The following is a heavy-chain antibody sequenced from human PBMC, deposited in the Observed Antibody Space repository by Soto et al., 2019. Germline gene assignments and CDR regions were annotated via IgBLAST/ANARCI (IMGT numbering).Heavy chain of an antibody. CDR2: INHSGST. J-gene: IGHJ5*02. V-gene: IGHV4-34*01. D-gene: IGHD6-13*01. CDR1: GGSFSGYY. Sequence: SEPLSLTCAVYGGSFSGYYWSWIRQPPGKGLEWIGEINHSGSTNYNPSLKSRVTISVDTSKNQFSLKLSSVTAADTAVYYCARGSRGSSWYVSRPRLPNWFDPWGQGTLVTVSS. CDR3: ARGSRGSSWYVSRPRLPNWFDP.